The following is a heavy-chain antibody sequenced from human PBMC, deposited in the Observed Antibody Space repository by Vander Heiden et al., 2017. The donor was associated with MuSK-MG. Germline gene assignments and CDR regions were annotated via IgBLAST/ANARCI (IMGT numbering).Heavy chain of an antibody. V-gene: IGHV4-30-4*08. CDR3: ARGGGSYAAGLFDY. CDR2: IYYGGST. J-gene: IGHJ4*02. CDR1: GGSISSGDYY. D-gene: IGHD1-26*01. Sequence: QVQLQESGPGLVKPSQTLSLTCTVSGGSISSGDYYWRWLRQPPGKGLEWFGYIYYGGSTYYNPSLKSRVTISVDTSKNQFSLKLSSMTAADTAVYYGARGGGSYAAGLFDYWGQGTLVTVSS.